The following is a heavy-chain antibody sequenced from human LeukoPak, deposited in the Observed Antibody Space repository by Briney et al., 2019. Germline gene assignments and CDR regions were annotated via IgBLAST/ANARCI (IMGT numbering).Heavy chain of an antibody. V-gene: IGHV1-2*02. D-gene: IGHD1-26*01. CDR3: ARESATPGGFDY. CDR2: INPNSGGT. Sequence: ASVKVSCKASGYTFTGYYMHWVRQAPGQGLEWMGWINPNSGGTNYAQKFQGRVTMTGDTSISTAYMELSRLRSDDTAVYYCARESATPGGFDYWGQGTLVTVSS. CDR1: GYTFTGYY. J-gene: IGHJ4*02.